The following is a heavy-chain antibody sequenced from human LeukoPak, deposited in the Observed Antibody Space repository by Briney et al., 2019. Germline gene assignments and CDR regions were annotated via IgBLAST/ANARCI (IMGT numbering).Heavy chain of an antibody. CDR2: IYPGDSDT. CDR1: GCSFTDYW. CDR3: ATPYPREYCSSSACYFNY. J-gene: IGHJ4*02. Sequence: GESLKISCKASGCSFTDYWIGWVRQMPGKGLEWMGIIYPGDSDTRYSPSFEGQVTISADKSIRAASLEWSNLKASDTAMYYCATPYPREYCSSSACYFNYWGQGTLVTVSS. V-gene: IGHV5-51*06. D-gene: IGHD2/OR15-2a*01.